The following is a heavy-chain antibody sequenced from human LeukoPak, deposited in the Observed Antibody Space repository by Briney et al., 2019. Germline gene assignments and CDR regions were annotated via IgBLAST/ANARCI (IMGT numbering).Heavy chain of an antibody. CDR1: GGSISSGSYY. D-gene: IGHD6-6*01. J-gene: IGHJ4*02. Sequence: PSETLSLTCTVSGGSISSGSYYWSWIRQPAGKGLEWIGRIYTSGSTNYNPSLKSRVTISVDTSKNQFSLKLSSVTAADTAVYYCARHRKGAPDFDYWGQGTLVTVSS. V-gene: IGHV4-61*02. CDR2: IYTSGST. CDR3: ARHRKGAPDFDY.